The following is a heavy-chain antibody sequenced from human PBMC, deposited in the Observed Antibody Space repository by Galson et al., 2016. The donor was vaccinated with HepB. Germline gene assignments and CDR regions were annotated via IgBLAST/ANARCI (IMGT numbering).Heavy chain of an antibody. CDR3: VRGERLGPDY. CDR2: IFHTGGS. Sequence: ETLSLTCIVSGGSVIGYYWSWIRQPPGKGLEWIGYIFHTGGSNYNPSLNGRVTMTVDTSKNELSLKLRSVTAADTAIYYCVRGERLGPDYWGQGTLVTVSS. CDR1: GGSVIGYY. J-gene: IGHJ4*02. D-gene: IGHD4-11*01. V-gene: IGHV4-59*02.